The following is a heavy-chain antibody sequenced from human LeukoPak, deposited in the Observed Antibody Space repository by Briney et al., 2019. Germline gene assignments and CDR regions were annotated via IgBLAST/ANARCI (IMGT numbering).Heavy chain of an antibody. D-gene: IGHD1-26*01. CDR1: GYSISSGYY. CDR2: IYHSGST. Sequence: SEALSLTCTVSGYSISSGYYWGWIRQPPGKGLEWIGSIYHSGSTYYNPSLKSRVTISVDTSKNQFSLKLSSVTAADTAVYYCARVSNLVWELGYFYFDYWGQGTLVTVSS. CDR3: ARVSNLVWELGYFYFDY. V-gene: IGHV4-38-2*02. J-gene: IGHJ4*02.